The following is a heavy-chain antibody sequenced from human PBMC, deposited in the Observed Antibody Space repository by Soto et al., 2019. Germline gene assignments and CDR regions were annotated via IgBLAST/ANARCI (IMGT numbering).Heavy chain of an antibody. D-gene: IGHD4-4*01. CDR2: IYYSGST. Sequence: SETLSLTCTVSGGSISSSSYYWGWIRQPPGKGLEWIGSIYYSGSTYYNPSLKSRVTISVDTSKNQFSLKLSSVTAAETAVYYCARHFRNSRRVTPHHWFDPWGQGTLVTVSS. CDR3: ARHFRNSRRVTPHHWFDP. J-gene: IGHJ5*02. CDR1: GGSISSSSYY. V-gene: IGHV4-39*01.